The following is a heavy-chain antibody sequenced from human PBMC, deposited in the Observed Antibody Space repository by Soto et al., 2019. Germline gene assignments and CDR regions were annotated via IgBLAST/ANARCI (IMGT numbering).Heavy chain of an antibody. CDR3: TRVRLGSRRSSDY. V-gene: IGHV3-72*01. CDR2: IKNKANSYNT. CDR1: GFTFSDHY. D-gene: IGHD6-13*01. Sequence: EVQLVESGGGLVQPGGSLRLSCAASGFTFSDHYMHWVRQAPGKGLEWVARIKNKANSYNTEYAATVKGSFITERDDSTNSVFLQKNSIKTAEEAVYYCTRVRLGSRRSSDYWGQGILVTVSS. J-gene: IGHJ4*02.